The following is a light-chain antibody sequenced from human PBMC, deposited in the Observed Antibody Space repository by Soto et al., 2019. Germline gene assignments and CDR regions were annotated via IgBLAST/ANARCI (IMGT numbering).Light chain of an antibody. CDR3: QKYGSSPPT. Sequence: EIVLTQSPGTLSVSPGERATLSCRASQSVSISYLAWYQQKPGQAPRLLIDGASSRATGIPDRFSGSGCGTVFAITISILEHDDCAEYYCQKYGSSPPTFGPGTKVDIK. V-gene: IGKV3-20*01. CDR2: GAS. J-gene: IGKJ3*01. CDR1: QSVSISY.